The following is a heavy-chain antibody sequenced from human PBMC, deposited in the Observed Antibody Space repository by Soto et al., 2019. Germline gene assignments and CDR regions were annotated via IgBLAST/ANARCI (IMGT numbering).Heavy chain of an antibody. CDR2: IYYSGST. V-gene: IGHV4-59*01. Sequence: SETLSLTCTVSGGSISSYYWSWIRQPPGKGLEWIGYIYYSGSTNYNPSLKSRVTISVDTSKNQFSLKLSSVTAADTAVYYCAREPAMVWFDYWGQGTLVTVSS. J-gene: IGHJ4*02. D-gene: IGHD5-18*01. CDR1: GGSISSYY. CDR3: AREPAMVWFDY.